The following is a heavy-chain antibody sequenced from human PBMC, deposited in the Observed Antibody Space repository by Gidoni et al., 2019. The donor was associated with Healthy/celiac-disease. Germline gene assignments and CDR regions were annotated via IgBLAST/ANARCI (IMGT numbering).Heavy chain of an antibody. D-gene: IGHD3-22*01. CDR1: GFTFSSYS. Sequence: EVQLVESGGGRVKPGGSLRLSCAASGFTFSSYSMNWVRQAPGKGLEWVSSISSSSSYISYADSVKGRFTISRDNAKNSLYLQMNSLSAEDTAVYYCARDWRYYASSGYYFGRGQGTLVTVSS. J-gene: IGHJ4*02. CDR2: ISSSSSYI. CDR3: ARDWRYYASSGYYFG. V-gene: IGHV3-21*01.